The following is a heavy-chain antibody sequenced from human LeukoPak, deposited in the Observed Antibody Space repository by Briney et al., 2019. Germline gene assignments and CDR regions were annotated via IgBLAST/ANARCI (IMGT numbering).Heavy chain of an antibody. J-gene: IGHJ6*02. CDR1: GGSFSGYY. V-gene: IGHV4-34*01. CDR3: ARLGLVATFPYYYYYGMDV. Sequence: SETLSLTCAVYGGSFSGYYWSWIHQPPGKGLEWIGEINHSGSTNYNPSLKSRVTISVDTSKNQFSLKLSSVTAADTAVYYCARLGLVATFPYYYYYGMDVWGQGTTVTVSS. D-gene: IGHD5-12*01. CDR2: INHSGST.